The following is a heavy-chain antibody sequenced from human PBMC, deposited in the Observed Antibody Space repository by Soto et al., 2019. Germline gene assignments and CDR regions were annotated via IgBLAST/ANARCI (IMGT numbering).Heavy chain of an antibody. Sequence: SVQVSCKTSGYTFTSYYMHWVRQAPGQGLEWMGIINPSGGSTSYAQKFQGRVTMTRDTSTSTVYMELSSLRSEDTAVYYCARDRGAVAGTSWFDPWGQGTLVTVSS. CDR1: GYTFTSYY. J-gene: IGHJ5*02. D-gene: IGHD6-19*01. CDR3: ARDRGAVAGTSWFDP. V-gene: IGHV1-46*01. CDR2: INPSGGST.